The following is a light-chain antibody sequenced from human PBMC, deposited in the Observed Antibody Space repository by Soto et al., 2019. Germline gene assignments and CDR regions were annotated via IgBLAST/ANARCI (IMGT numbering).Light chain of an antibody. J-gene: IGKJ5*01. V-gene: IGKV2D-29*02. CDR1: EVLLHITGETF. Sequence: DVVMTHTPRALSVAPVQAASISFHSSEVLLHITGETFLFWYLQKPGQSPQILIYEVSTRVSGVTDRFSGSGSGTDFTIEIRRLENDDVGIYYCMKSTQLPPTFGNGQRRAIK. CDR2: EVS. CDR3: MKSTQLPPT.